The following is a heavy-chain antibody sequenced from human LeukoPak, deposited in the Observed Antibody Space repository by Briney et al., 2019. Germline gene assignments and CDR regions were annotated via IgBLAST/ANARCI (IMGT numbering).Heavy chain of an antibody. CDR1: GFTFSRYD. D-gene: IGHD3-10*01. V-gene: IGHV3-13*01. Sequence: PGGSLRLSCAASGFTFSRYDMHWVRHAPGKGLEWVSIICTAGDTYSPGSVKGRFTISRENAKNSLYLQMNSLRAGDTAVYYCARGLAMVRGVISYYMDVWGKGTTVTVSS. CDR3: ARGLAMVRGVISYYMDV. CDR2: ICTAGDT. J-gene: IGHJ6*03.